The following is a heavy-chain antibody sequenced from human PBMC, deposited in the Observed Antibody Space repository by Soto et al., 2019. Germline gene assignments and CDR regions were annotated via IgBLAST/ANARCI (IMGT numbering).Heavy chain of an antibody. J-gene: IGHJ5*02. D-gene: IGHD3-3*01. Sequence: SETLSLTCTVSGGSVSSGSYYWSWIRQPPGKGLEWIGYIYYSGSTNYNPSLKSRVTISVDTSKNQFSLKLSSVTAADTAVYYCARRVIPCFGVDTNWFDPWGQGTLVTVSS. V-gene: IGHV4-61*01. CDR3: ARRVIPCFGVDTNWFDP. CDR1: GGSVSSGSYY. CDR2: IYYSGST.